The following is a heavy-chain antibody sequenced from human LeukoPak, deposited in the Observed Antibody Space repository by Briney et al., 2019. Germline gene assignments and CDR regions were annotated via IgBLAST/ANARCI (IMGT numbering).Heavy chain of an antibody. V-gene: IGHV3-20*04. CDR3: ASGGIYYGAAFDF. CDR2: INWNGGST. J-gene: IGHJ4*02. Sequence: PGGSLRLSCAASGFTFDDYGMSWVRQAPGKGLGWVSGINWNGGSTGYADSVKGRFTISRDNAKNSLYLQMNSLRAENTALYYCASGGIYYGAAFDFWGQGTLVTVSS. D-gene: IGHD1-26*01. CDR1: GFTFDDYG.